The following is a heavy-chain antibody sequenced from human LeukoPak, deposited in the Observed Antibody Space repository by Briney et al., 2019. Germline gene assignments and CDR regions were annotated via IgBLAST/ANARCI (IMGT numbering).Heavy chain of an antibody. V-gene: IGHV3-74*01. CDR3: ARDHTTVTSPYYYYGMDV. Sequence: GGSLRLSCAASGFTFSSYWMHWVRQALGKGLVWVSRINSDGSSTSYADSVKGRFTISRDNAKNTLYLQMNSLRAEDTAVYYCARDHTTVTSPYYYYGMDVWGQGTTVTVSS. D-gene: IGHD4-17*01. CDR1: GFTFSSYW. J-gene: IGHJ6*02. CDR2: INSDGSST.